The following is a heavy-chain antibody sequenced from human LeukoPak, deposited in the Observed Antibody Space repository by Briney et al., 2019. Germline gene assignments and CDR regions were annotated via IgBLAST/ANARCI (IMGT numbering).Heavy chain of an antibody. J-gene: IGHJ4*02. CDR1: GGSFSGYY. Sequence: SETLSLTCAVYGGSFSGYYWSWIRQPPGKGLEWIGEINHSGSTNYNPSLKSRVTISVDTSKNQFSLKLSSVTAADTAVYYCASTKHSSSWPPFDYWGQGTLVTVSS. CDR2: INHSGST. CDR3: ASTKHSSSWPPFDY. V-gene: IGHV4-34*01. D-gene: IGHD6-13*01.